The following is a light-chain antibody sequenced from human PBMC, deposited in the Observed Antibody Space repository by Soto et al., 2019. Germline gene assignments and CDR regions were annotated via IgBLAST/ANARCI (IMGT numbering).Light chain of an antibody. J-gene: IGKJ1*01. CDR1: QSISSW. V-gene: IGKV1-5*02. CDR2: GAS. CDR3: QQYNSYSPT. Sequence: DIQMTQSPSTLSASVGDRVTIICRASQSISSWLARYQQKPGKAPKLLIYGASSLESGVPSRFSGSGSGTEFTLTISSLQPDDFATYYCQQYNSYSPTFGQGTKVEIK.